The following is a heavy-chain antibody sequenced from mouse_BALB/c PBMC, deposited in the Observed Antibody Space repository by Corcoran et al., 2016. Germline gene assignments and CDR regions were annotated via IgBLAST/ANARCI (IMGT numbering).Heavy chain of an antibody. CDR1: GYTFTNYG. V-gene: IGHV9-3-1*01. J-gene: IGHJ4*01. CDR3: ASGTTVVASYYYAMDY. Sequence: QIQLVQSGPELKKPGETVKISCKASGYTFTNYGMSWVKQAPGKGLKWMGWINTYTGEPTYADDFKGRFAFSLETSASTAYLQINNLKNEDTATYFCASGTTVVASYYYAMDYWGQGTSVTVSS. CDR2: INTYTGEP. D-gene: IGHD1-1*01.